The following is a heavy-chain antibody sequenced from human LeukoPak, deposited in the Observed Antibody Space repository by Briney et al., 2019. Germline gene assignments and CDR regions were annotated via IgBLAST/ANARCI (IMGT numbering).Heavy chain of an antibody. CDR2: IIPIFGTA. D-gene: IGHD3-22*01. V-gene: IGHV1-69*05. CDR3: ARDQHTYYYDSSGYYGFDY. J-gene: IGHJ4*02. CDR1: GCTFSSYA. Sequence: SVKVSCKASGCTFSSYAISWVRQAPGQGLEWMGRIIPIFGTANYAQKFQGRVTITTDESTSTAYMELSSLRSEDTAVYYCARDQHTYYYDSSGYYGFDYWGQGTLVTVSS.